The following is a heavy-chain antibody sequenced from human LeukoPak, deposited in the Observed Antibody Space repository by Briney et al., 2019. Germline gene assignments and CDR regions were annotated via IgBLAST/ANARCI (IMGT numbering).Heavy chain of an antibody. CDR1: GYTFTGYY. V-gene: IGHV1-2*02. CDR2: SNPNSGGT. CDR3: ARHHYDSSWYYFDY. Sequence: VKVSCKASGYTFTGYYMHWVRQALGQGVEGMGWSNPNSGGTNYAQTFQGRVTMTRDTSISTAYMQLSSLRSDDTAVYYCARHHYDSSWYYFDYWGQGTLVTVSS. D-gene: IGHD3-22*01. J-gene: IGHJ4*02.